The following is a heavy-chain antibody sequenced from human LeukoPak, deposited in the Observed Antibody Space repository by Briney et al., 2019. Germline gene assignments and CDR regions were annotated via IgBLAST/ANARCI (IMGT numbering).Heavy chain of an antibody. D-gene: IGHD3-10*01. CDR1: GGSISSYY. J-gene: IGHJ3*02. CDR3: ARGGYYGSLDI. Sequence: SETLSLTCTASGGSISSYYWSWIRHPPGKGLEWMGYIYYTGSTKYNPSLKSRFTISFDTSKNRFSLRLSSVTAADTAVYFCARGGYYGSLDIWGQGTMVTVSS. CDR2: IYYTGST. V-gene: IGHV4-59*01.